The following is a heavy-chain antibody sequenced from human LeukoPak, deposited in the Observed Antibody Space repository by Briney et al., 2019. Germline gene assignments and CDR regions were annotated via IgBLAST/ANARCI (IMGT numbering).Heavy chain of an antibody. D-gene: IGHD3-10*01. J-gene: IGHJ4*02. V-gene: IGHV4-34*01. CDR3: ARGNLVRGVHTAPDS. CDR1: GGSFSGYY. Sequence: SETLSLTCAVYGGSFSGYYWSWIRQPPGKGLEWIGEIDHSGSTNYNPSLKSRLTISLDVSKDQFSLKLSSVTAADTAVYFCARGNLVRGVHTAPDSWGQGTLVTVSS. CDR2: IDHSGST.